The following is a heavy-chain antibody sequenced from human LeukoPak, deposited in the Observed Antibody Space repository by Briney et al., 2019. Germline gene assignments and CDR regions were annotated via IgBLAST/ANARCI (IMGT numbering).Heavy chain of an antibody. D-gene: IGHD2-2*01. J-gene: IGHJ4*02. CDR1: GGSISSYY. V-gene: IGHV4-59*08. CDR2: IYYSGST. CDR3: ARHSTYRVDESSFDY. Sequence: SETLSLTCTVSGGSISSYYWSWIRQPPGKGLEWIGYIYYSGSTNCNPSLKSRVTISVDTSKNQFSLKLSSVTAADTAVYYCARHSTYRVDESSFDYWGQGTLVTVSS.